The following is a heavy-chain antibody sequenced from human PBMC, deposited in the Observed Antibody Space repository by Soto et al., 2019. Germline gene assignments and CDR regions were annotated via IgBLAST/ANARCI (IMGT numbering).Heavy chain of an antibody. CDR3: ARCRGGAMGCSSSSCDFDY. CDR1: GFTVSSYS. V-gene: IGHV3-48*02. CDR2: ISSSSSTI. D-gene: IGHD6-6*01. J-gene: IGHJ4*02. Sequence: GGSLRLSCAASGFTVSSYSMNWVRQAPGKGLEWVSYISSSSSTIYYADSVKARFTISRDNAKNSLYMQMNSLRDEDTAVYYCARCRGGAMGCSSSSCDFDYWGQGTLVKVYS.